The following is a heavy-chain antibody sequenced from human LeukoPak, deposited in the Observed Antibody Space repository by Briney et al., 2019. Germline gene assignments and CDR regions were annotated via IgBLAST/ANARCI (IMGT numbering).Heavy chain of an antibody. CDR3: VRDRGSTSGRGMDY. D-gene: IGHD1-26*01. Sequence: PAGSLRLSCAVSGFTFRNYGMHWVRQAPGKGLEWVALMWYDGSKEYYADSVKGRFTISRDNSKSTLYLQMNSLTAEDTAVYYCVRDRGSTSGRGMDYWGQGTLVTVSS. J-gene: IGHJ4*02. CDR2: MWYDGSKE. CDR1: GFTFRNYG. V-gene: IGHV3-33*01.